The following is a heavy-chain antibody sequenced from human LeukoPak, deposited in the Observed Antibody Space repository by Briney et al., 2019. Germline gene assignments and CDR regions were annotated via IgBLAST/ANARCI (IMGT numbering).Heavy chain of an antibody. CDR1: GGSVSSGSYY. D-gene: IGHD1-1*01. CDR2: IYYSGST. V-gene: IGHV4-61*01. CDR3: ARDTGGGWNVD. J-gene: IGHJ4*02. Sequence: PSETLSLTCTVPGGSVSSGSYYWSWIRQPPGKGLEWIGYIYYSGSTNYNPSLKSRVTISVDTSKNQFSPKLSSVTAADTAVYYCARDTGGGWNVDWGQGTLVTVSS.